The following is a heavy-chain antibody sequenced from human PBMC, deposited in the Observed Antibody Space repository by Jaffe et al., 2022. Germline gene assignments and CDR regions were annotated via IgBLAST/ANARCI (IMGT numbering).Heavy chain of an antibody. Sequence: QVQLVESGGGVVQPGGSLRLSCAASGFTFSSYGMHWVRQAPGKGLEWVAFIRYDGSNKYYADSVKGRFTISRDNSKNTLYLQMNSLRAEDTAVYYCAKDDDYYGSGSYQPYFDYWGQGTLVTVSS. CDR2: IRYDGSNK. CDR1: GFTFSSYG. D-gene: IGHD3-10*01. J-gene: IGHJ4*02. V-gene: IGHV3-30*02. CDR3: AKDDDYYGSGSYQPYFDY.